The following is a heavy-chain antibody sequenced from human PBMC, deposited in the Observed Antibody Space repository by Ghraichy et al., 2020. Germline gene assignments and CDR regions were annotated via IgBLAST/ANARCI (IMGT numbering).Heavy chain of an antibody. CDR3: ASFCGGDCYPQDDAAFDI. V-gene: IGHV1-8*01. CDR2: MNPNSGNT. J-gene: IGHJ3*02. Sequence: ASVKVSCKASGYTFTSYDINWVRQATGQGLEWMGWMNPNSGNTGYAQKFQGRVTMTRNTSISTAYMELSSLRSEDTAVYYCASFCGGDCYPQDDAAFDIWGQGTMVTVSS. D-gene: IGHD2-21*02. CDR1: GYTFTSYD.